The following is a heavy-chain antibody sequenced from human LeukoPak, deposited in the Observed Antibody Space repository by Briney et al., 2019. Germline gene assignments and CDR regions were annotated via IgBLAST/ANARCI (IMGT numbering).Heavy chain of an antibody. CDR2: IFGSGGNA. V-gene: IGHV3-23*01. Sequence: GSLRLSCEASGFTFGSYAMYWVRQAAGKGLEGVAVIFGSGGNAHYADSAKGRFTISREKSMNTVYLKINSLGAEDTAVYYFGKPATGYSSGEKPAWPVDYWGQGTLVTVSS. CDR3: GKPATGYSSGEKPAWPVDY. CDR1: GFTFGSYA. J-gene: IGHJ4*02. D-gene: IGHD6-19*01.